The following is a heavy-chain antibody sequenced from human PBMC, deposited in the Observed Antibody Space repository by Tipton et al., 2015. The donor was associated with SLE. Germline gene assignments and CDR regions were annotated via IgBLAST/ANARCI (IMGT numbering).Heavy chain of an antibody. J-gene: IGHJ4*02. CDR2: INHSGST. V-gene: IGHV4-34*01. CDR1: GFTFSSYS. CDR3: ARDLAPSY. Sequence: LRLSCAASGFTFSSYSMNWVRQAPGKGLEWIGEINHSGSTNYNPSLKSRVTISVDTSKNQFSLKLSSVTAADTAVYYCARDLAPSYWGQGTLVTVSS.